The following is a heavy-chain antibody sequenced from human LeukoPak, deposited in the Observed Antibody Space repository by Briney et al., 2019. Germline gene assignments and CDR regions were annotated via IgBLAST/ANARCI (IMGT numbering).Heavy chain of an antibody. CDR2: IYSGGAT. D-gene: IGHD3-9*01. CDR1: GITVSTNY. CDR3: ARLHYDVLAGPFDY. Sequence: GGSLRLSCAASGITVSTNYMSWVRQAPGKGLEWVSIIYSGGATFYADSVKGRFTISRENSKNTLWLQMNSLRAEDTAVYYCARLHYDVLAGPFDYWGQGTLVTVSS. J-gene: IGHJ4*02. V-gene: IGHV3-66*04.